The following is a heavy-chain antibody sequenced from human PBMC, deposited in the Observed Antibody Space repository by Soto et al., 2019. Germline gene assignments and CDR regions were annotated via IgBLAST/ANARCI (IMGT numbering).Heavy chain of an antibody. CDR2: INSDGSST. V-gene: IGHV3-74*01. D-gene: IGHD3-22*01. J-gene: IGHJ4*02. CDR1: GFTFSSYW. CDR3: ARALSTMIVVVPYFDY. Sequence: GGSLRLSCAASGFTFSSYWMHWVRQAPGKGLVWVSRINSDGSSTSYADSVKGRFTISRDNAKNTLYLQMNSLRAEDTAVYYCARALSTMIVVVPYFDYWGQGTLVTVSS.